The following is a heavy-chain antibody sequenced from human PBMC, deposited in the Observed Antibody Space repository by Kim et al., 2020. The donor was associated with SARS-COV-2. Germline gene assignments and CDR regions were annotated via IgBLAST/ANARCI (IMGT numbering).Heavy chain of an antibody. V-gene: IGHV3-21*01. Sequence: GGSLRLSCAASGFTFSSYSMNWVRQAPGKGLEWVSSISSSSSYIYYADSVKGRFTISRDNAKNSLYLQMNSLRAEDTAVYYCARVTESTPVAGTPDYWGQGTLVTVSS. CDR3: ARVTESTPVAGTPDY. D-gene: IGHD6-19*01. J-gene: IGHJ4*02. CDR1: GFTFSSYS. CDR2: ISSSSSYI.